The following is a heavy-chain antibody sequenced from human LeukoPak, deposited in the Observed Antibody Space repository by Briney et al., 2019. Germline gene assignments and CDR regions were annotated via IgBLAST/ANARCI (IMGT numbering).Heavy chain of an antibody. CDR3: ARGSDCSGGSCYSYWYFDL. Sequence: TGGSLRLSCAASAFTFSSYWMHWVRQAPGKGLVWVSRINSDGSSTSYADSVKGRFTISRDNAKNTLYLQMNSLRAEDTAMYYCARGSDCSGGSCYSYWYFDLWGRGTLVTVSS. J-gene: IGHJ2*01. V-gene: IGHV3-74*01. D-gene: IGHD2-15*01. CDR1: AFTFSSYW. CDR2: INSDGSST.